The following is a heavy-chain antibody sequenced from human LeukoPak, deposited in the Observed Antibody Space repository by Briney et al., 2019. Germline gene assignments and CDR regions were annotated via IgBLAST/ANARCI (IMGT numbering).Heavy chain of an antibody. V-gene: IGHV1-69*05. J-gene: IGHJ3*02. CDR1: GGTFSSYA. D-gene: IGHD3-22*01. Sequence: GASVKVSCKASGGTFSSYAISWVRQAPGQGLEWMGRIIPIFGTANYAQKFQGRVTITTDESTSTAYMELSSVRSEDTAVYYCARGWYYYDSSGPDAFDIWGQGTMVTVSS. CDR2: IIPIFGTA. CDR3: ARGWYYYDSSGPDAFDI.